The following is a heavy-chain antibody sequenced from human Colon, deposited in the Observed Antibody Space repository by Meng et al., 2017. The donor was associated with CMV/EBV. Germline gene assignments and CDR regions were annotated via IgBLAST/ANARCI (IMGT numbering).Heavy chain of an antibody. D-gene: IGHD3-10*01. J-gene: IGHJ4*02. CDR2: IYYSGTT. Sequence: CTVSGGSLSGGDFYWNWIRQHPGKGLEWIGYIYYSGTTYYNPSLKSRAVISLDKAKNLFSLKLTSVTAADTAVYFCARDSGYDAPFDNWSQGTLVTVSS. CDR1: GGSLSGGDFY. V-gene: IGHV4-31*03. CDR3: ARDSGYDAPFDN.